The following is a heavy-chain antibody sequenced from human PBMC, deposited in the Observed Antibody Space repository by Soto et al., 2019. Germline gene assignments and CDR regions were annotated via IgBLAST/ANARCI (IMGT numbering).Heavy chain of an antibody. D-gene: IGHD6-13*01. CDR3: ARAAYSSSQTFLFDT. J-gene: IGHJ5*02. Sequence: VGSLRLSCAASRFTFSSFWFHWVLHTPLKGLVWVSHINSDGSITSYADSVKGRFTISRDNAKNTLYLQMNSLRAEDTAVYYCARAAYSSSQTFLFDTWGQGTLVTVSS. CDR2: INSDGSIT. CDR1: RFTFSSFW. V-gene: IGHV3-74*01.